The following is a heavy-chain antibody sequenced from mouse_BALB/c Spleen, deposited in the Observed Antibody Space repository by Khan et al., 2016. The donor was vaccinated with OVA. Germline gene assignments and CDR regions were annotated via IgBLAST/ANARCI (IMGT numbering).Heavy chain of an antibody. CDR3: ARDSWFTY. Sequence: EVELVESGGGLVQPGGSLKLSCEGSGFTFSNYAMSWVRQTPEKRLEWVASISSGGNTYYSDSVKGGFTIYRDNARNILYLQMSSLRSEDTAMYYCARDSWFTYWGQGTLVTVSA. V-gene: IGHV5-6-5*01. CDR1: GFTFSNYA. CDR2: ISSGGNT. J-gene: IGHJ3*01.